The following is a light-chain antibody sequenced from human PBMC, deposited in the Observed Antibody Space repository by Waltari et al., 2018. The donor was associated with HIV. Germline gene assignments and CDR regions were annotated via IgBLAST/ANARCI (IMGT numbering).Light chain of an antibody. V-gene: IGLV2-8*01. CDR3: SSYAGSNTLI. Sequence: QSALTQPPSASGSPGHSVTISSTATSRDVGAYNYVSWYQQHPGKAPKLIIYEVTKRPSGVPDRFSASKSGNTASLTVSGLQTDDEADYYCSSYAGSNTLIFGGGTNLIVL. J-gene: IGLJ2*01. CDR1: SRDVGAYNY. CDR2: EVT.